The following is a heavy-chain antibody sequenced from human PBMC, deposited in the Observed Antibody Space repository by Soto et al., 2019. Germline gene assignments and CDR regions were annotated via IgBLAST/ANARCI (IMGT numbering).Heavy chain of an antibody. CDR1: VFTFDDYA. Sequence: PVGSLRLSCAASVFTFDDYAMHCVRQSPGKCLEWVSGISWNSGSIGYADSVKGRFTISRDNAKNSLYLQMNSLRAEDTALYYCAKGLRMYALDYWRQGTLVPV. CDR3: AKGLRMYALDY. D-gene: IGHD2-8*01. CDR2: ISWNSGSI. J-gene: IGHJ4*02. V-gene: IGHV3-9*01.